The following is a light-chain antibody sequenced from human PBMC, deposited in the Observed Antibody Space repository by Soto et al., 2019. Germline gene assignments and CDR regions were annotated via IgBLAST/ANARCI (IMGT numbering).Light chain of an antibody. CDR3: QQSFVSPWT. V-gene: IGKV1-39*01. J-gene: IGKJ1*01. CDR2: EAT. Sequence: DIQMTQSPSSLSASVGDRVTISCRSSQNIHKYLNWYQQRPGKAPKLLVYEATSLETGVSLKFSGSGSETEFTLTINSLQPEDFATYYCQQSFVSPWTFGQGTNIEI. CDR1: QNIHKY.